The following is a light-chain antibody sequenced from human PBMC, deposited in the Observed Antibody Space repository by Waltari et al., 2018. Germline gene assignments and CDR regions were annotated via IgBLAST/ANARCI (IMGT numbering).Light chain of an antibody. CDR2: KVS. CDR3: MQGTYWPYT. CDR1: QSLFHIVGNTY. Sequence: QSLFHIVGNTYWLWFHQRPGQSPMRLIYKVSNRESGVPDRFSGSGSDTDFTLKISGVEADDVGVYYCMQGTYWPYTFGQGTRLDIK. V-gene: IGKV2-30*02. J-gene: IGKJ2*01.